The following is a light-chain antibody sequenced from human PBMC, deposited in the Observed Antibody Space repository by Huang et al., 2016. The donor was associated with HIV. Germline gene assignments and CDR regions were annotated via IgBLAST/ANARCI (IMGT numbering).Light chain of an antibody. V-gene: IGKV1-33*01. Sequence: IQMTQSPASLSAYVGDRVTISCQANQDIRSYLNWYQQKPVKAPRLLIYGASNLQAGVPSRFSGNGSGTDFTITISSLQSEDIATYYCQQYDSLYTFGQGTRLEIK. CDR1: QDIRSY. CDR3: QQYDSLYT. J-gene: IGKJ2*01. CDR2: GAS.